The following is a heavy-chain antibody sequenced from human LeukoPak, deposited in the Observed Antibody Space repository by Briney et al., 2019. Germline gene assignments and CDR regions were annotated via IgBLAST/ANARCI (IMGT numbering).Heavy chain of an antibody. CDR3: ARGGNRHWFDP. J-gene: IGHJ5*02. CDR1: GGTFSSYA. D-gene: IGHD2/OR15-2a*01. CDR2: ISTHSGNT. V-gene: IGHV1-18*01. Sequence: GASVKVSCKASGGTFSSYAISWVRQAPGQGLEWMGWISTHSGNTNYAQKLQGRVTMTTDTSASTAYMEMRRLKSDDTAVYYCARGGNRHWFDPWGQGTLVTVSS.